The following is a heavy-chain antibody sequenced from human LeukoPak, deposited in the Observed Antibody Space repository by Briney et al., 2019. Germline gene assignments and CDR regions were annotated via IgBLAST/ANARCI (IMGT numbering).Heavy chain of an antibody. CDR3: ARRPIINNAWYYFDC. Sequence: SETLSLTCTVSGGSVGSGSYYWSWIRQSPGQGLEWIGNVYSSGSAYYNPSLNSRATMSLDTSKNQFSLELSSVTAADTAVYYCARRPIINNAWYYFDCWGQGILVAVSS. CDR1: GGSVGSGSYY. V-gene: IGHV4-39*07. CDR2: VYSSGSA. D-gene: IGHD1/OR15-1a*01. J-gene: IGHJ4*02.